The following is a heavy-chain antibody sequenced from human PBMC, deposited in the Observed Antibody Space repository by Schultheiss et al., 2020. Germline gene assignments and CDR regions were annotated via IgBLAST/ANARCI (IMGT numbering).Heavy chain of an antibody. CDR3: ARGAYGMDV. V-gene: IGHV3-48*02. J-gene: IGHJ6*02. CDR1: GFTFDDYA. CDR2: ISSSGSTI. Sequence: GGSLRLSCAASGFTFDDYAMHWVRQAPGKGLEWVSYISSSGSTIYYADSVKGRFTISRDNSKNTLYLQMNSLRDEDTAVYYCARGAYGMDVWGQGTTVTVSS.